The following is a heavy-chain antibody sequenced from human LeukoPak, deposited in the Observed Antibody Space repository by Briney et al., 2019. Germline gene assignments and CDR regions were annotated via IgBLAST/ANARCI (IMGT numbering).Heavy chain of an antibody. CDR1: GGTFSSYA. D-gene: IGHD4-23*01. Sequence: SVKVSCKASGGTFSSYAISWVRQAPGQGLEWMGRIIPIFGIANYAQKFQGRATITADKSTSTAYMELSSLRSEDTAVYYCARDPSTTVVNELDYWGQGTLVTVSS. CDR3: ARDPSTTVVNELDY. V-gene: IGHV1-69*04. CDR2: IIPIFGIA. J-gene: IGHJ4*02.